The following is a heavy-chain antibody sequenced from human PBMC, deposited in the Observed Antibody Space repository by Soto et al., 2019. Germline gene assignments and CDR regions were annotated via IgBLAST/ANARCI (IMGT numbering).Heavy chain of an antibody. Sequence: GGSLRLSCAASGFTFSSYGMHWVRQAPGKGLEWVAVISYDGSNKYYADSVKGRFTISRDNSKNTLYLQMNSLRAEDTAVYYCAKDLLYSNPFYYYHGMDVWGQGTTVTVSS. CDR2: ISYDGSNK. CDR1: GFTFSSYG. J-gene: IGHJ6*02. V-gene: IGHV3-30*18. D-gene: IGHD4-4*01. CDR3: AKDLLYSNPFYYYHGMDV.